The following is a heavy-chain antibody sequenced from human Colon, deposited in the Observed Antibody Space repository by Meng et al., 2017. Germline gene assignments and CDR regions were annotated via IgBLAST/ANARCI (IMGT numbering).Heavy chain of an antibody. CDR1: GDSISSGSHY. V-gene: IGHV4-61*02. CDR2: IESTGST. J-gene: IGHJ5*02. CDR3: ARDGSPKWTNHHHNNWFDP. Sequence: SETLSLTCTVSGDSISSGSHYWGWIRQPAGKGLEFLGRIESTGSTSYNPSLRSRLTISVDTSKNQFSLKLTSVTAADTATYYCARDGSPKWTNHHHNNWFDPWGQGMQVTVSS. D-gene: IGHD1-14*01.